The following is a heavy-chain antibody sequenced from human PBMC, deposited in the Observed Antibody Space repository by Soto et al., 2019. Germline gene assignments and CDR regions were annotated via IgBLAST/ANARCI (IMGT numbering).Heavy chain of an antibody. V-gene: IGHV3-23*01. D-gene: IGHD7-27*01. J-gene: IGHJ4*02. CDR3: AKGGDSTNHVGGTGEFDY. Sequence: EVQLLESGGGLVQPGGSLRLSCAASGFTFSTCAMSWVRQAPGKGLEWVSGVSAGGSSTYFADSVKGRFTISRDNSKNTLYLQKYRLSAEGAAGYYCAKGGDSTNHVGGTGEFDYWGQGTLVTVSS. CDR2: VSAGGSST. CDR1: GFTFSTCA.